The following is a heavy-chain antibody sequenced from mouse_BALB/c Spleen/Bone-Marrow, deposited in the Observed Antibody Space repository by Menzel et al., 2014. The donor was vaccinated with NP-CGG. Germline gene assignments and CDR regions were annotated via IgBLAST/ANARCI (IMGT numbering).Heavy chain of an antibody. V-gene: IGHV5-9-3*01. Sequence: EVQRVESGGGLVEPGGSLKLSCAASGFTFXSCAMSWVRQTPEKRLEWVATISSGGSYTYCLDSVKGRFTISRDNAKNTLYLQMSSLRSKDTAMYYCARAGRYDGNFDYWGQGTTLTVSS. CDR2: ISSGGSYT. D-gene: IGHD2-14*01. J-gene: IGHJ2*01. CDR1: GFTFXSCA. CDR3: ARAGRYDGNFDY.